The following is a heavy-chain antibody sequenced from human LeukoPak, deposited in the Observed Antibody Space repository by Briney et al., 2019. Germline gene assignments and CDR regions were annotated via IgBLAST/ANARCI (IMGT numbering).Heavy chain of an antibody. J-gene: IGHJ2*01. CDR2: IYRGDSDT. D-gene: IGHD4-17*01. CDR3: ARRVYGDRPYWYFDL. CDR1: GYSFTSYW. Sequence: GESLKISCKGSGYSFTSYWIGWVRQLPGKGLEWMGIIYRGDSDTRYSPSFQGQVTISADKSISTAYLQWSSLKASDTAMYYCARRVYGDRPYWYFDLWGRGTLVTVSS. V-gene: IGHV5-51*01.